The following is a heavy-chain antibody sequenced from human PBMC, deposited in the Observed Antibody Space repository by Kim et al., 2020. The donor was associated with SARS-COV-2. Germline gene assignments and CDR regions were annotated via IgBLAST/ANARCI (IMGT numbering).Heavy chain of an antibody. D-gene: IGHD6-13*01. CDR3: ARDLFHTLLYSSSFGAGFDP. V-gene: IGHV1-46*01. CDR1: GYTFTSYY. CDR2: INPSGGST. Sequence: ASVKVSCKASGYTFTSYYMHWVRQAPGQGLEWMGIINPSGGSTSYAQKFQGRVTMTRDTSTSTVYMELSSLRSEDTAVYYCARDLFHTLLYSSSFGAGFDPWGQGTLVTVSS. J-gene: IGHJ5*02.